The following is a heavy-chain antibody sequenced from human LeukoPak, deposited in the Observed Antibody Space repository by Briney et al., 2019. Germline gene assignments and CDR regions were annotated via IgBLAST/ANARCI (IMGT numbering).Heavy chain of an antibody. CDR1: GFTFDDYG. CDR3: AREQRMIFERLDY. J-gene: IGHJ4*02. D-gene: IGHD3/OR15-3a*01. CDR2: INWNGGST. Sequence: PGGSLRLSCAASGFTFDDYGMSWVRQAPGKGLEWVCDINWNGGSTNYADSVKGRFTISRDNAKNTLYLQMNSLRAEDTAVYYCAREQRMIFERLDYWGQGTLVTVSS. V-gene: IGHV3-20*04.